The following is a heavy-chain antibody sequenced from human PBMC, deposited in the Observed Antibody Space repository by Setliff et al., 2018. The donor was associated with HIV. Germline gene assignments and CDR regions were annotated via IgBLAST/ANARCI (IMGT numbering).Heavy chain of an antibody. J-gene: IGHJ6*03. D-gene: IGHD6-13*01. CDR1: GGSISTYSYY. V-gene: IGHV4-39*01. CDR3: ARGVAAAGMLMDV. CDR2: IYHTANT. Sequence: PSETLSLTCSVFGGSISTYSYYWGWVRQPPGMGLEWIGSIYHTANTHYSPSLETRVAIFVDTSKNQFSLRLSSVTAADSAMYYCARGVAAAGMLMDVWGKGTTVTVSS.